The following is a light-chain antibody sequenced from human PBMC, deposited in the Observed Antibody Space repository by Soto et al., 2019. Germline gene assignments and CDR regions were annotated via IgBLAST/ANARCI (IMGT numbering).Light chain of an antibody. Sequence: EVMLKMSVGTVYLTKEERATLYCRASQSVSSSYLALYQQKPGQAPRLLIYGASSRATGIPGRFSGSGSGTDFTLTISRLEPEDFAVYYCQQYGRSPFTFGPGTKVDI. CDR2: GAS. V-gene: IGKV3-20*01. CDR1: QSVSSSY. J-gene: IGKJ3*01. CDR3: QQYGRSPFT.